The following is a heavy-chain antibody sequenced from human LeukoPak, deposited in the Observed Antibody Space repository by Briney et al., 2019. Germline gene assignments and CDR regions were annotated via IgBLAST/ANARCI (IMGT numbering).Heavy chain of an antibody. J-gene: IGHJ4*02. CDR3: AKDPTHYRVWDYYETIGLSY. CDR2: MNPNSGNT. CDR1: GYTFTSYE. D-gene: IGHD3-22*01. V-gene: IGHV1-8*03. Sequence: ASVKVSCKASGYTFTSYEINWVRQATGQGLEWMGWMNPNSGNTGYAQKFQGGVTITRNTSISTAYMELSSLRSEDTAVYYCAKDPTHYRVWDYYETIGLSYWGQGTLVTVSS.